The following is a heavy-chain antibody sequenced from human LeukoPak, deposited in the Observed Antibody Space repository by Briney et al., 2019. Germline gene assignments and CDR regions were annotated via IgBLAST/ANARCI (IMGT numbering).Heavy chain of an antibody. CDR3: ASARWLLNSVDY. CDR2: ISYDGSNK. J-gene: IGHJ4*02. CDR1: GFTFSSYG. D-gene: IGHD5-24*01. Sequence: GRSLRLSCAASGFTFSSYGMHWVRQAPGKGLEWVAVISYDGSNKYYADSVKGRFTISRDNSKNTLYLQMNSLRAEDTAVYYCASARWLLNSVDYWGQGTLVTVSS. V-gene: IGHV3-30*03.